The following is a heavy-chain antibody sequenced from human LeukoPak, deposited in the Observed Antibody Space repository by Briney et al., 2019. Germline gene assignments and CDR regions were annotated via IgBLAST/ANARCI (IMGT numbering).Heavy chain of an antibody. CDR2: ISGSGGST. CDR1: GFTFSSYA. D-gene: IGHD1-26*01. Sequence: GGSLRLSCAASGFTFSSYAMSWVRQAPGKGLEWVSAISGSGGSTYYADSVKGRFTISRDDAKNSLYLQMNSLRAEGTAVYYCARGKWYFDYWGQGTLVTVSS. V-gene: IGHV3-23*01. J-gene: IGHJ4*02. CDR3: ARGKWYFDY.